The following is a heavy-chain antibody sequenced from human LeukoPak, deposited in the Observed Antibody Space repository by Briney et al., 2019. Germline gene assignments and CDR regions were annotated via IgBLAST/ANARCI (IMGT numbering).Heavy chain of an antibody. Sequence: GGSLRLSCAASGFTYSSYDMSWVRQAPGKGLEWVSGLSGDDLRTYYAESVKGRFTISRDNSNNTLYLQMNSLRAEDTAVYYCARHSRGRWYVFDYWGQGTLVTVSS. CDR1: GFTYSSYD. CDR2: LSGDDLRT. CDR3: ARHSRGRWYVFDY. V-gene: IGHV3-23*01. J-gene: IGHJ4*02. D-gene: IGHD6-13*01.